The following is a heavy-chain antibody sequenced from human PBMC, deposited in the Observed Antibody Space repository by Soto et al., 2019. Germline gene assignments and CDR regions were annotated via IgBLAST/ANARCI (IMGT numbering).Heavy chain of an antibody. V-gene: IGHV3-23*01. D-gene: IGHD6-13*01. CDR3: AKDRDSSSWYDY. CDR2: ISGSGGST. CDR1: GFTFSSYA. J-gene: IGHJ4*02. Sequence: GASLRLSCAASGFTFSSYAMSWVRQAAGKGLEWVSAISGSGGSTYYADSVKGRFTISRDNSKNTLYLQMNSLRAEDTAVYYCAKDRDSSSWYDYWGQGTLVPVSS.